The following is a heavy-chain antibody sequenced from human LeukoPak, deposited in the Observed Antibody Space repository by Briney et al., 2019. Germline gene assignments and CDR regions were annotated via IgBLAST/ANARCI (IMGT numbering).Heavy chain of an antibody. Sequence: HPGGSLRLSCAASGFTFSSYEMNWVRQAPGKGPEWVSYISSSGSTIYYADSVKGRFTISRDNAKNSLYPQMNSLRAEDTAVYYCARVGDYDILTGYSGDFDYWGQGTLVTVSS. V-gene: IGHV3-48*03. CDR1: GFTFSSYE. J-gene: IGHJ4*02. CDR2: ISSSGSTI. D-gene: IGHD3-9*01. CDR3: ARVGDYDILTGYSGDFDY.